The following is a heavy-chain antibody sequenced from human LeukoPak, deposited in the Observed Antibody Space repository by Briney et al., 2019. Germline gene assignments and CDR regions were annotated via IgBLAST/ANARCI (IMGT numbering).Heavy chain of an antibody. Sequence: GASVKVSCKASGYTFTTYDINWVRQATGQGLEWMGWMNPNSGNTGYAQNFQGRVTINRNTSTSTAYMELSSLRSEDTAVYYCATGGHVRVYDSSAYYGHYWGQGTLVTVSS. CDR3: ATGGHVRVYDSSAYYGHY. CDR1: GYTFTTYD. J-gene: IGHJ4*02. V-gene: IGHV1-8*03. CDR2: MNPNSGNT. D-gene: IGHD3-22*01.